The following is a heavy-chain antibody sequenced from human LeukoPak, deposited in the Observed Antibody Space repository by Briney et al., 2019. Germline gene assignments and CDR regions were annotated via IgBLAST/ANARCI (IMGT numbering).Heavy chain of an antibody. Sequence: SETLSLTCTVSGGSISSGSYYWSWIRQPAGKGLEWIGRIYTSGSTNYNPSLKSRVTISVDTSKNQFSLKLSSVTAADTAVYYSARDLRSSWSTSFDYWGQGTLVTVSS. D-gene: IGHD6-13*01. CDR2: IYTSGST. J-gene: IGHJ4*02. CDR1: GGSISSGSYY. CDR3: ARDLRSSWSTSFDY. V-gene: IGHV4-61*02.